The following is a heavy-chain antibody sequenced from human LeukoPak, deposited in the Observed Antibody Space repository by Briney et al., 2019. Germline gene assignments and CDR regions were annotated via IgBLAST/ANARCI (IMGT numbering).Heavy chain of an antibody. V-gene: IGHV1-18*01. J-gene: IGHJ6*03. CDR2: ISAYNGNT. CDR3: ARIYYYYYMDV. Sequence: WASVTVSCKASGYTFTSYGISWVRQAPGQGLEWMGWISAYNGNTNYAQKLQGRVTMTTDTSTSTAYMELRSPRSDDTAVYYCARIYYYYYMDVWGKGTTVTVSS. CDR1: GYTFTSYG.